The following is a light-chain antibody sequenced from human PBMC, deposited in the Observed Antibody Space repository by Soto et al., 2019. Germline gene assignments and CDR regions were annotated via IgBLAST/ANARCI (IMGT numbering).Light chain of an antibody. Sequence: EVVLTQSPGTLSLSRGERATLSCRASERIYSAYLGWYQQKPGQAPRLLIYGASNRATGIPDRFSGSGSGTEFTLTISSLQPDDFATYYCQQYNGYSTWTFGQGTKVDI. CDR1: ERIYSAY. J-gene: IGKJ1*01. CDR2: GAS. CDR3: QQYNGYSTWT. V-gene: IGKV3-20*01.